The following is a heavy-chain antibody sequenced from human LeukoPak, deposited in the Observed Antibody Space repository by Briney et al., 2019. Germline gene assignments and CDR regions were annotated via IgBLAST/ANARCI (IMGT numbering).Heavy chain of an antibody. Sequence: PSETLSLTCTVSGGSISSYYWSWIRQPPEKGLEWIGYIYYSGSTNYNPSLKSRVTISVDTSKNQFSLKLSSVTAADTAVYYCARSLRSGWFDPWGQGTLVTVSS. D-gene: IGHD3-3*01. CDR1: GGSISSYY. V-gene: IGHV4-59*08. CDR2: IYYSGST. CDR3: ARSLRSGWFDP. J-gene: IGHJ5*02.